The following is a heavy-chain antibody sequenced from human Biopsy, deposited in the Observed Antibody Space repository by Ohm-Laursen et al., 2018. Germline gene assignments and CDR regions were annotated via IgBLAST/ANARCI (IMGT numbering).Heavy chain of an antibody. J-gene: IGHJ6*02. CDR2: ITKSGST. CDR3: ARVPLPGIGAAYQGRFLYGMDV. D-gene: IGHD6-13*01. Sequence: SETLSLTCAVYGGSFNGYFWSWIRQPPGKGLEWIGDITKSGSTKYSSTLKSRVTISVDTAKKQFSLSLRSVTAADTAVYYCARVPLPGIGAAYQGRFLYGMDVWGQGTTVSVSS. V-gene: IGHV4-34*01. CDR1: GGSFNGYF.